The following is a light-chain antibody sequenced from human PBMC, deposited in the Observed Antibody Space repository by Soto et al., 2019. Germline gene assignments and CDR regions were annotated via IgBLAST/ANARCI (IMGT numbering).Light chain of an antibody. CDR1: SSDVGSYNR. CDR3: NSYTGSSTYV. V-gene: IGLV2-18*02. J-gene: IGLJ1*01. Sequence: QSVLNQPPSGYGSTGQSVAISCTGTSSDVGSYNRVSWYQQPPGAAPKLMIYEVSNRPSGVPDRFSGSKSGNTASLTISGLQAEDEADYYCNSYTGSSTYVFGTGTKVTVL. CDR2: EVS.